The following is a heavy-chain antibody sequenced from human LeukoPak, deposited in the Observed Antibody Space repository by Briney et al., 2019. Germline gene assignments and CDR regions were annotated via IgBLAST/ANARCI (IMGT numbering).Heavy chain of an antibody. J-gene: IGHJ4*02. CDR3: ARDREDSSGYYVDY. D-gene: IGHD3-22*01. V-gene: IGHV3-53*01. Sequence: GGSLRLSCAASGFTVSSNYMSWVRQAPGKGLEWVSVIYSGGSTYYADSVKGRFTISRDNSKNTLYLQMNSLRAEDTAVYYCARDREDSSGYYVDYWGQGTLVTVPS. CDR2: IYSGGST. CDR1: GFTVSSNY.